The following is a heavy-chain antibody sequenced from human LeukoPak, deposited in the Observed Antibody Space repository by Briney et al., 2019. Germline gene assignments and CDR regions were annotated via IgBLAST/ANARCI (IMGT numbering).Heavy chain of an antibody. CDR3: AREGGPYRPLDY. CDR1: GRSITNTHY. J-gene: IGHJ4*02. V-gene: IGHV4-4*02. Sequence: SETLSLTCGVSGRSITNTHYWTWVRQPPGKGLEWIGEVNLQGSTNYNPSLIGRVALSLDTSVNHISLQLTSLPATRPPMYYFAREGGPYRPLDYSGQGTLVTVSS. CDR2: VNLQGST.